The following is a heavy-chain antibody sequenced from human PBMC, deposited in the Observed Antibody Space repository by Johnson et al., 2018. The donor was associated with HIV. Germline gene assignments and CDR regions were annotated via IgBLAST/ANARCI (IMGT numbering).Heavy chain of an antibody. CDR2: IWYDGIEK. Sequence: QVQLVESGGGVVQPGRSLRLSCAASGFTFSNYGMHWVRQAPGKGLEWVAVIWYDGIEKYYVDSVKGRFTISRDNAKNSLYLQMNSLRAEDTAVYYCARSIAAAGTDAFDIWGQGTMVTVSS. D-gene: IGHD6-13*01. J-gene: IGHJ3*02. CDR3: ARSIAAAGTDAFDI. V-gene: IGHV3-33*03. CDR1: GFTFSNYG.